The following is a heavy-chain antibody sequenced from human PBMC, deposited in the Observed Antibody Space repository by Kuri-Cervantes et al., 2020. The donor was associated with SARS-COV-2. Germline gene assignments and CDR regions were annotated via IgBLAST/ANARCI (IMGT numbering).Heavy chain of an antibody. Sequence: GESLKISCVASEFTFSSYEMNWVRQAPGKGLEWVSLISGDGGSTYYADSVKGRFTISRDNSKNSLYLQMNSLRTEDTALYYCAKGQGYYDSSGSYFDYWAREPWSPSPQ. CDR1: EFTFSSYE. J-gene: IGHJ4*02. V-gene: IGHV3-43*02. D-gene: IGHD3-22*01. CDR2: ISGDGGST. CDR3: AKGQGYYDSSGSYFDY.